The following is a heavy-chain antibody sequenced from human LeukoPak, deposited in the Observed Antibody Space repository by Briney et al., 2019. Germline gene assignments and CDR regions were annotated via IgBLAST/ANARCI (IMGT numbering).Heavy chain of an antibody. V-gene: IGHV4-59*01. CDR3: AGEGETTVTAGYFDY. Sequence: PSETLSLTCTVSGGSISSYYWSWIRQPPGKGLEWIGYIYYSGSTNYNPSLKSRVTISVDTSKNQFSLKLSSVTAADTAVYYCAGEGETTVTAGYFDYWGQGTLVTVSS. CDR2: IYYSGST. J-gene: IGHJ4*02. D-gene: IGHD4-17*01. CDR1: GGSISSYY.